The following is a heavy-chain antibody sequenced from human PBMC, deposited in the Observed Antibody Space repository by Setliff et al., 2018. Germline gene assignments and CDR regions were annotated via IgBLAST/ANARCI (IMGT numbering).Heavy chain of an antibody. CDR3: ARGGGYSGYVGPFDY. Sequence: ASVKVSCKASGYTFNTYTFHWVRQAPGQSLEWMGWINAGNGNTKYSQKFQGRVTITRDTSASTAYMELRSLRSDDTAAYYCARGGGYSGYVGPFDYWGQGTLVTVSS. D-gene: IGHD5-12*01. V-gene: IGHV1-3*01. CDR1: GYTFNTYT. CDR2: INAGNGNT. J-gene: IGHJ4*02.